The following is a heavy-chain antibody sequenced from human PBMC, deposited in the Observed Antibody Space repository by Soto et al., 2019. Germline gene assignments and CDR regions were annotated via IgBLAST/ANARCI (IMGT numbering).Heavy chain of an antibody. D-gene: IGHD2-15*01. CDR1: GFTFGTYD. CDR3: ARLSGFTLTLKRFGGGYYYYYGMDV. V-gene: IGHV3-13*01. CDR2: IGTAGDT. J-gene: IGHJ6*02. Sequence: GSLRLSCAASGFTFGTYDMHWVRRNKGKGLEWVSAIGTAGDTYYPDSVRGRFTISRENAKNSLYLQMNSLRAEDTAVYYCARLSGFTLTLKRFGGGYYYYYGMDVWGQGTTVTVSS.